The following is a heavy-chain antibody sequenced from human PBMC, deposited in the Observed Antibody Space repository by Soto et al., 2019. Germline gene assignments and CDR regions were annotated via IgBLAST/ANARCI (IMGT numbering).Heavy chain of an antibody. Sequence: GGSLRLSCAASGFTFNNYNMNWVRQAPGKGLEWVSYIGSGRGTIYYADSVKGRFTISRDNAKNSLYLQMNSLRDEDAAVYYCARDDDSSARGMDVWGQGTTVTVSS. CDR1: GFTFNNYN. CDR2: IGSGRGTI. D-gene: IGHD3-22*01. CDR3: ARDDDSSARGMDV. J-gene: IGHJ6*02. V-gene: IGHV3-48*02.